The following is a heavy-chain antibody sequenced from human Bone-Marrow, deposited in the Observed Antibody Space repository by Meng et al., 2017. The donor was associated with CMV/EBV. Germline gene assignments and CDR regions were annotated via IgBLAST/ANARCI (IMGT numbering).Heavy chain of an antibody. CDR1: GYTFTGYY. D-gene: IGHD2-2*01. J-gene: IGHJ4*02. V-gene: IGHV1-2*02. CDR2: INPNSGGT. CDR3: ARDLVVVPAAIPLDY. Sequence: ASVKVSCKASGYTFTGYYMHWVRQAPGQGLEWMGWINPNSGGTNYAQKLQGRVTMTTDTSTSTAYMELRSLRSDDTAVYYCARDLVVVPAAIPLDYWGQGKLVTVSS.